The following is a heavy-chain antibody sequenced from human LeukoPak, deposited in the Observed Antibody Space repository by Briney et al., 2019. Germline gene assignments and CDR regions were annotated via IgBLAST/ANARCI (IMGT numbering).Heavy chain of an antibody. J-gene: IGHJ4*02. CDR3: ARRVDIVLMVYARNYGYFDY. D-gene: IGHD2-8*01. Sequence: PSETLSLTCTVSGGSVSSSSYYWGWIRQPPGEGLEWIGSIYYSGSTYYNPSLKSRVTISVDTSKNQFSLKLSSVTAADTAAYYCARRVDIVLMVYARNYGYFDYWGQGTLVTVSS. CDR1: GGSVSSSSYY. CDR2: IYYSGST. V-gene: IGHV4-39*01.